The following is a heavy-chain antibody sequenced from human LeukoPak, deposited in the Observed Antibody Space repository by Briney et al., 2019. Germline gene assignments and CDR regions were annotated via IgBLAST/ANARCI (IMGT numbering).Heavy chain of an antibody. Sequence: GTSLRLSCAASGFTFRKHGMHWVRQAPGKGLGWVAVILNDGSKVWYTDSVKGRFTISRDNSKNTLYLQTNSLRADDTAVYYCAKGILRQFDWSPADSWGQGTLVTVSS. J-gene: IGHJ4*02. CDR2: ILNDGSKV. CDR3: AKGILRQFDWSPADS. CDR1: GFTFRKHG. V-gene: IGHV3-30*12. D-gene: IGHD3-9*01.